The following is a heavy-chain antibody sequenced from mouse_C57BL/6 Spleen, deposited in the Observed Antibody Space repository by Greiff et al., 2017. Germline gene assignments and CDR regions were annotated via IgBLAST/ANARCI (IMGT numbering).Heavy chain of an antibody. CDR3: ARSGEITTVLCDY. V-gene: IGHV1-54*01. CDR1: GYAFTNYL. Sequence: QVHVKQSGAELVRPGTSVKVSCKASGYAFTNYLIEWVKQRPGQGLEWIGVINPGSGGTNYNEKFKGKATLTADKSSSTAYMQLSSLTSEDSAVYFCARSGEITTVLCDYWGQGTTLTVSS. J-gene: IGHJ2*01. CDR2: INPGSGGT. D-gene: IGHD1-1*01.